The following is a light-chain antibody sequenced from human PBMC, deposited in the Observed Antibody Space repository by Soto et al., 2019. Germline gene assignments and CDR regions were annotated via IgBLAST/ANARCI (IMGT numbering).Light chain of an antibody. CDR1: NSGSKS. CDR2: YDS. V-gene: IGLV3-21*04. J-gene: IGLJ1*01. CDR3: QVWDSSSDSDV. Sequence: SYELTQPPSVSVAPGKTASITCGGNNSGSKSVHWYQQKPGQAPVLVIYYDSDRPSGIPERFSGSNSGNTATLTISRVEAGDEADYYCQVWDSSSDSDVFGTGTKLTVL.